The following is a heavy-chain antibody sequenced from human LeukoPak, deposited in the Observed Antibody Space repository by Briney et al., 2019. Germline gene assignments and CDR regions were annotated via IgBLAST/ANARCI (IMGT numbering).Heavy chain of an antibody. CDR2: INAGNGYT. J-gene: IGHJ4*02. D-gene: IGHD3-10*01. CDR1: GYTFTSYD. Sequence: ASVKVSCKASGYTFTSYDINWVRQATGQRLEWMGWINAGNGYTEYSQKFQGRVTITRDTSASTAYMELSSLGSEDTAVYYCARGVGYYRSGSYYSPKYSDYWGQGTLVTVSS. CDR3: ARGVGYYRSGSYYSPKYSDY. V-gene: IGHV1-3*01.